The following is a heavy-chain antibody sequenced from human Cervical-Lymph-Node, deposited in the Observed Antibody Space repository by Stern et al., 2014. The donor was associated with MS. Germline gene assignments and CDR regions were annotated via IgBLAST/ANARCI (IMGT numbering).Heavy chain of an antibody. D-gene: IGHD1-14*01. J-gene: IGHJ4*02. CDR2: IYPGDSKP. CDR1: GFTFSIYW. V-gene: IGHV5-51*01. CDR3: ARQTTAWASDV. Sequence: VQLVESGAELIRPGESLKISCKGSGFTFSIYWIAWVRQMPGQGLEWMGSIYPGDSKPRYSPSFQGQVTMSADKSTSTAYLQWSSLNASDTAMYFCARQTTAWASDVWGQGTLVTVSS.